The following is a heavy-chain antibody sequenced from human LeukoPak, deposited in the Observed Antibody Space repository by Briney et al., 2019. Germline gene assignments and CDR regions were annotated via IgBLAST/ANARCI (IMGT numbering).Heavy chain of an antibody. D-gene: IGHD6-25*01. CDR2: INPNSGGT. CDR1: GYTFTGYY. CDR3: AREEGSGWLLDY. V-gene: IGHV1-2*02. J-gene: IGHJ4*02. Sequence: ASVKVSCKASGYTFTGYYMHWVRQAPGQGLEWMGWINPNSGGTNYAQKFQGRVTMTRDTSISTAYMELSRLRSDDTAVYYCAREEGSGWLLDYWGQGTLVTVSS.